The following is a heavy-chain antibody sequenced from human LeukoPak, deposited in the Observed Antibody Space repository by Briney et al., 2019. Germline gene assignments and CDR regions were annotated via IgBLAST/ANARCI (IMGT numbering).Heavy chain of an antibody. J-gene: IGHJ4*02. CDR3: ARGELRFKEFNY. CDR1: GDTSTSNY. V-gene: IGHV1-46*01. Sequence: ASVKVSCNASGDTSTSNYMHWVRQAPGQGLEWMGIINPSGGSTSYAQKFQGRVTMTRDTSTSTVYMELSSLCSEDTVVYYCARGELRFKEFNYWGQGTLVTVSS. D-gene: IGHD3-3*01. CDR2: INPSGGST.